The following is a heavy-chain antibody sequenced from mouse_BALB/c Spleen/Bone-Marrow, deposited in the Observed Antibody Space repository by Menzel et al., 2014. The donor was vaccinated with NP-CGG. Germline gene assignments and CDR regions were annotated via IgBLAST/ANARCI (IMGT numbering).Heavy chain of an antibody. J-gene: IGHJ3*01. D-gene: IGHD1-2*01. CDR3: ARIGLWFAY. V-gene: IGHV8-11*01. Sequence: ESGPGILQPSQTLSLPCSFSGFSLSTYGIGVGWIRQPSGKGLEWLAHIWWDDNTYYNTALKSRLTISKDTSNNQVFLKIASVDTADTATYYCARIGLWFAYWVQGTLVTVSA. CDR1: GFSLSTYGIG. CDR2: IWWDDNT.